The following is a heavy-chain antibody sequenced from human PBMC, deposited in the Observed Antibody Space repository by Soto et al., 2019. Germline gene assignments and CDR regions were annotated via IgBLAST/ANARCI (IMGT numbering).Heavy chain of an antibody. CDR3: VSVEGTPTVTGAYYYYAADA. CDR2: IFDGGSA. D-gene: IGHD4-17*01. J-gene: IGHJ6*02. V-gene: IGHV4-59*12. Sequence: WETLSLTCTVSGGTITYYYWSWIRQAPGKGLEWLGYIFDGGSANYNPSLKSRVSFSLDKSQNQLSLKLTSVTGADTAIYYCVSVEGTPTVTGAYYYYAADACGQGTAVTVSS. CDR1: GGTITYYY.